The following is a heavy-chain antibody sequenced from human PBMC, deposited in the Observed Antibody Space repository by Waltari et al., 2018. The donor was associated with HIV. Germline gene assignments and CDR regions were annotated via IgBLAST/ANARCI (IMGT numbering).Heavy chain of an antibody. J-gene: IGHJ4*02. V-gene: IGHV2-5*01. D-gene: IGHD5-18*01. CDR3: AHASTALFSRY. CDR2: IYWNDDK. Sequence: QITLKESGPTLVKPTQTLTLTCTFSGFSLSTSGVGVGWIRQPPGKALEWLALIYWNDDKRYSPSLKTRLTITQDTSKNQVVLTMTNMDPVHTATYYRAHASTALFSRYWGQGTLVTVSS. CDR1: GFSLSTSGVG.